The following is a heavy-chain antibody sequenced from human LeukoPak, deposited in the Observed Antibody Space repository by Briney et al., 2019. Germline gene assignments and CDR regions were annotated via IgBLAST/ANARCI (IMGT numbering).Heavy chain of an antibody. CDR3: ARDNTYCSGGSCYSLRYAFDI. Sequence: SETLSLTCTVSGGSISSSSYYWGWIRQPPGKGLEWIGSIYYSGSTYYNPSLKSRVTISVDTSKNQFSLKLSSVTAADTAVYYCARDNTYCSGGSCYSLRYAFDIRGQGTMVTVSS. CDR2: IYYSGST. CDR1: GGSISSSSYY. D-gene: IGHD2-15*01. V-gene: IGHV4-39*07. J-gene: IGHJ3*02.